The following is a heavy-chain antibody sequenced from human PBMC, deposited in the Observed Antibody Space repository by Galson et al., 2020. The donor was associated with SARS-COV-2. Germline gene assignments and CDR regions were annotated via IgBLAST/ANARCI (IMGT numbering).Heavy chain of an antibody. CDR2: INQDGRQK. J-gene: IGHJ6*02. CDR1: EIAFERYW. V-gene: IGHV3-7*01. CDR3: ARGEMYGITSYAREYYYYGMDV. Sequence: GGSLRLSCLASEIAFERYWMAWVRQAPGKGLEWVATINQDGRQKYYVDSVKGRFTISRDNAQSSLYLQMHSLRAGDTAIYYCARGEMYGITSYAREYYYYGMDVGGQGTTVTVSS. D-gene: IGHD2-8*01.